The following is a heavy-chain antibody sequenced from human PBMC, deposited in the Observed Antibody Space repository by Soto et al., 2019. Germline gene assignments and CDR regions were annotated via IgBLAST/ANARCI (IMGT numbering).Heavy chain of an antibody. CDR2: ISGSGGST. V-gene: IGHV3-23*01. J-gene: IGHJ6*03. CDR1: GFTFCSYA. Sequence: TGGSLRLSCAAPGFTFCSYAISWVPPAPGKGMEWVSAISGSGGSTYYADSVKGRFTISRDNSKNTLYLQMNSLRAEDTAVYYCAKARLRGVYYYYLDVWGKGTTVTVSS. CDR3: AKARLRGVYYYYLDV. D-gene: IGHD3-10*01.